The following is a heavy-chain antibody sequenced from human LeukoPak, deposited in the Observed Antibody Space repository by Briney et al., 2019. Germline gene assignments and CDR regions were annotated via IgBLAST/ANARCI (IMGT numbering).Heavy chain of an antibody. CDR3: ASHTVLKDQVCSSTSCYSFDY. J-gene: IGHJ4*02. Sequence: PSETLSLTCTVSGGSISSYYWSWIRQPPGKGLEWIGYIYYSGSTNYNPSLKSRVTISVDTSKNQFSLRLSSVTAADTAVYYCASHTVLKDQVCSSTSCYSFDYWGQGTLVTVSS. V-gene: IGHV4-59*01. CDR2: IYYSGST. D-gene: IGHD2-2*01. CDR1: GGSISSYY.